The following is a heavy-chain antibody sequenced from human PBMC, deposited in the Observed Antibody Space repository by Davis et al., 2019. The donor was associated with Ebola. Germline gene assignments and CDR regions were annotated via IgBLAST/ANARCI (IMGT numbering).Heavy chain of an antibody. CDR3: AKSQSGGETMDV. CDR1: GFTFTSHD. CDR2: IWYDGSNE. Sequence: PGGSLRLSCAASGFTFTSHDMHWVRQAPGKGLEWVAVIWYDGSNEYYADSVKGRFTISRDNSKNTLYLQMNSLRAEDTAVYYCAKSQSGGETMDVWGKGTTVTVSS. D-gene: IGHD1-26*01. J-gene: IGHJ6*03. V-gene: IGHV3-30*02.